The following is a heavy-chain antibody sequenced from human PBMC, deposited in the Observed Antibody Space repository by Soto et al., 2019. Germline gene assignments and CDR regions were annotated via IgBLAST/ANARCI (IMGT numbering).Heavy chain of an antibody. D-gene: IGHD6-19*01. Sequence: GQSMKISCKVSGYSFTSYWIAWVRQMPGKGLECMGIIYPGDSDTRYSPSFQGQVTISADKSSAYLQWSSLEASDTAMYYCARWYSSGLYYLDYWGQGTLVTVSS. CDR3: ARWYSSGLYYLDY. V-gene: IGHV5-51*01. CDR1: GYSFTSYW. CDR2: IYPGDSDT. J-gene: IGHJ4*02.